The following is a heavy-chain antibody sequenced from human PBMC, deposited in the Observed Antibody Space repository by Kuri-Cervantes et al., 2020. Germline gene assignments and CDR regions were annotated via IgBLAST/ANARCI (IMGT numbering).Heavy chain of an antibody. Sequence: GSLRLSCAGSGYSISSGYYWGWIRRPPGKGLEWIGSIYHSGSTYYNPSLKSRVTISVDTSKNQFSLKLSSVTAADTAVYYCARRVPAAIGYYYYYMDVWGKGTTVTVSS. CDR3: ARRVPAAIGYYYYYMDV. J-gene: IGHJ6*03. D-gene: IGHD2-2*02. CDR2: IYHSGST. CDR1: GYSISSGYY. V-gene: IGHV4-38-2*01.